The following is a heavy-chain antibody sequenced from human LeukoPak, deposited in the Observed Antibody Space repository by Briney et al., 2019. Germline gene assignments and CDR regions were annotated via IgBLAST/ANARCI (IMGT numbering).Heavy chain of an antibody. J-gene: IGHJ6*03. CDR1: GFTFSNYA. V-gene: IGHV3-23*01. CDR3: AKSLGWDRYYYYMDV. D-gene: IGHD1-26*01. CDR2: ISGSGGST. Sequence: GGSLRLSCAASGFTFSNYAMSWVRQAPGKGLEWVSTISGSGGSTYYADSVKGRFTISRDNSKNTLYLQMNSLRAEDTAVYYCAKSLGWDRYYYYMDVWGKGTTVTVSS.